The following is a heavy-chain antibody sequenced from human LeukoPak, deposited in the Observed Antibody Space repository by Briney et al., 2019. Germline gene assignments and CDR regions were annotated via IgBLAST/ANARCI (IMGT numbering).Heavy chain of an antibody. Sequence: SETLSLTCTVSGGSITSGGHYWSWIRQHPGKGLEWIGYIYYSGNAYYNPSLKSRVTISVDTSKNQFSLKLSSVTAADTAVYYCARSGATEDYWGQGTLVTVSS. J-gene: IGHJ4*02. D-gene: IGHD1-26*01. CDR2: IYYSGNA. V-gene: IGHV4-31*03. CDR3: ARSGATEDY. CDR1: GGSITSGGHY.